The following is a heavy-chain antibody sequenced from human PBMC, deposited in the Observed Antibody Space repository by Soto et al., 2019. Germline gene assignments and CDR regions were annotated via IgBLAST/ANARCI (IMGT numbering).Heavy chain of an antibody. Sequence: EVQLVESGGGLVQPGGSLRLSCAASGFTFSSYAMHWVRQAPGKGLEYVSAISSNGGSTYYANSVKGRFTISRDNSKNTLYLQMGSLRAEDIAVYYCARDYCTNGVCYSEDAFDIWGQGTMVTVSS. CDR2: ISSNGGST. D-gene: IGHD2-8*01. V-gene: IGHV3-64*01. CDR3: ARDYCTNGVCYSEDAFDI. J-gene: IGHJ3*02. CDR1: GFTFSSYA.